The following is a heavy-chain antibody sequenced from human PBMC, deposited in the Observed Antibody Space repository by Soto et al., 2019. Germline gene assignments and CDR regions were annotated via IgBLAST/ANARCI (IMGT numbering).Heavy chain of an antibody. Sequence: SVKVSCKTSGGTFCSYAISWVRQAPGQGLEWMGGIIPIFSTPNYAQKFQGRVTITADESTSTAYMEMSSLRSDDTAVYYCARAPIFDYYDNSNFDYWGQGTLVTVSS. V-gene: IGHV1-69*13. CDR1: GGTFCSYA. CDR2: IIPIFSTP. J-gene: IGHJ4*02. D-gene: IGHD3-22*01. CDR3: ARAPIFDYYDNSNFDY.